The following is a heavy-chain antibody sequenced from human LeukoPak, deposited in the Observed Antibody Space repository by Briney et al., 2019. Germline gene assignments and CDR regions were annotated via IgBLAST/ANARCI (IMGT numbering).Heavy chain of an antibody. Sequence: PSETLSLTCAAYGGSFSGYYWSWLRQPPGKGLEWVGEINHSGSTNYNPSLKSRVTISVDTSKNQFPLKLSSVTAAGTAMYDCARGRDYYDSSALSYWGQGTLVTVSS. CDR2: INHSGST. CDR1: GGSFSGYY. CDR3: ARGRDYYDSSALSY. J-gene: IGHJ4*02. V-gene: IGHV4-34*01. D-gene: IGHD3-22*01.